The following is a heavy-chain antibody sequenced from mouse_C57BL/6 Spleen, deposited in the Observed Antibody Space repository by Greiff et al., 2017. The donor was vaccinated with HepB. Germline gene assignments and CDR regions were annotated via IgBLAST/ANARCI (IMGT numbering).Heavy chain of an antibody. CDR2: INPGSGGT. D-gene: IGHD2-4*01. J-gene: IGHJ2*01. V-gene: IGHV1-54*01. CDR3: ARSYDYDGGAFDY. Sequence: QVQLKQSGAELVRPGTSVKVSCKASGYAFTNYLIEWVKQRPGQGLEWIGVINPGSGGTNYNEKFKGKATLTADKSSSTAYMQLSSLTSEDSAVYFCARSYDYDGGAFDYWGQGTTLTVSS. CDR1: GYAFTNYL.